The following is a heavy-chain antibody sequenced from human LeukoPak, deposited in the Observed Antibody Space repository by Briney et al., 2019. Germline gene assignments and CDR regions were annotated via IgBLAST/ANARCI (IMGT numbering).Heavy chain of an antibody. CDR1: GGSFSGYY. Sequence: SETLSLTCAVYGGSFSGYYWSWIRQPPGKGLEWIGEINHSGSTNYNPSLKSRVTISVDTSKNQFSLKLSSVTAADTAVYYCARMGVGWYSSGSTHSGYFDYWGQGTLVTVSS. CDR2: INHSGST. J-gene: IGHJ4*02. V-gene: IGHV4-34*01. CDR3: ARMGVGWYSSGSTHSGYFDY. D-gene: IGHD6-19*01.